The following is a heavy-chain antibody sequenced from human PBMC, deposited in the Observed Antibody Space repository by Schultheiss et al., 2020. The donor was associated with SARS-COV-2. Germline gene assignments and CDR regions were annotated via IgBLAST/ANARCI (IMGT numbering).Heavy chain of an antibody. D-gene: IGHD3-9*01. CDR2: IYHSGST. Sequence: SETLSLTCTVSGGSISSYYWSWIRQPPGKGLEWIGYIYHSGSTYYNPSLKSRVTISVDRSKNQFSLKLSSVTAADTAVYYCARGPSYYDILTGYAFDIWGQGTMVTV. J-gene: IGHJ3*02. V-gene: IGHV4-59*12. CDR3: ARGPSYYDILTGYAFDI. CDR1: GGSISSYY.